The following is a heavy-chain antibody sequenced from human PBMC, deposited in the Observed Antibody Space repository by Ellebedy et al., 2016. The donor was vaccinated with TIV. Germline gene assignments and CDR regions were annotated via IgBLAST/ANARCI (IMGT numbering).Heavy chain of an antibody. Sequence: MPSETLSLTCTVSGGSISSSSYYWGWIRQPPGKGLEWIGSIYYSGSTYYNPSLKSRVTISVDTSQNQFSLKLSSVTAADTSVYYCASCMGVYKDGMDVWGQGTTVTVSS. CDR1: GGSISSSSYY. CDR2: IYYSGST. CDR3: ASCMGVYKDGMDV. D-gene: IGHD3-16*01. J-gene: IGHJ6*02. V-gene: IGHV4-39*01.